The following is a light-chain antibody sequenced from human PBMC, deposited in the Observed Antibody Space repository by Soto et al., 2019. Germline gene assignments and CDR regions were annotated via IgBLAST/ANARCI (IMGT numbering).Light chain of an antibody. CDR3: QSYDDDDSNPWV. V-gene: IGLV6-57*01. CDR1: SGSIASSY. CDR2: EDK. J-gene: IGLJ3*02. Sequence: NFMLTQPHSVSESPGKTVTISCTRSSGSIASSYVQWYQQRPGSSPTTVIFEDKLRPSGVPDRFSGSIDRSSNSASLTISGLKTEDEADYYCQSYDDDDSNPWVFGGGTKVTVL.